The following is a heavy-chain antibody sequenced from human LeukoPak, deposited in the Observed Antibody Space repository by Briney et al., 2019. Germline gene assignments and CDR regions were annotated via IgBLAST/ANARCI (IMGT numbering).Heavy chain of an antibody. CDR2: IRYDGSNK. Sequence: PGGSLRLSRAASGFTFSSYGMHWVRQAPGKGLVWVAFIRYDGSNKYYADSVKGRFTISRDNSKNTLYLQMNSLRAEDTAVYYCAKAAMVLYYFDYWGQGTLVTVSS. D-gene: IGHD5-18*01. J-gene: IGHJ4*02. V-gene: IGHV3-30*02. CDR3: AKAAMVLYYFDY. CDR1: GFTFSSYG.